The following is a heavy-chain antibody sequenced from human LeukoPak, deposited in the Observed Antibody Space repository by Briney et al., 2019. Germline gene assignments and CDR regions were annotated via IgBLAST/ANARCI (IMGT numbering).Heavy chain of an antibody. CDR3: ARLRWAAGDGYYFDY. CDR1: GYCFTTCW. Sequence: GASLKISCKGSGYCFTTCWIGWVRQLPGKGLEWMGVINPGNSDTRYSPSFQGQVTISADKSITTAYLQWSSLKASDTAMYYCARLRWAAGDGYYFDYWGEGTPVTVSS. CDR2: INPGNSDT. J-gene: IGHJ4*02. D-gene: IGHD6-13*01. V-gene: IGHV5-51*01.